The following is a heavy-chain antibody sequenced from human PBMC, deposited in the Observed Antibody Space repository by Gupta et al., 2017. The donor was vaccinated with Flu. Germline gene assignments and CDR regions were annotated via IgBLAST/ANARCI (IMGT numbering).Heavy chain of an antibody. V-gene: IGHV1-46*01. CDR2: INPNGGST. D-gene: IGHD3-10*01. CDR3: ARDFMAFDY. Sequence: QVQLVQSGAEVKKPGASVKVSCKASGYTITSYFMHWVRQAPGQGLEWMGIINPNGGSTHYAQKFQGRVTMTRDTSTSTVYMELTSLRSEDTAVYYCARDFMAFDYWGQGTLVTVSS. CDR1: GYTITSYF. J-gene: IGHJ4*02.